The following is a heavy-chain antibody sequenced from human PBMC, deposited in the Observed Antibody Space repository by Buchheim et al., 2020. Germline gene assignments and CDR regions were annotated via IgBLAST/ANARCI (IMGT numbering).Heavy chain of an antibody. CDR2: VSFHGSNK. Sequence: QVQLVESGGGVVQPGRSLRLSCAASGFTFSNYGMHWVRQAPGKGLEWVAVVSFHGSNKYYADSVKGRFTISRDNSKNTLYLQMNSLRAEDTAVYYCAKDRSGSFWNLLDYWGQGTL. V-gene: IGHV3-30*18. J-gene: IGHJ4*02. CDR1: GFTFSNYG. CDR3: AKDRSGSFWNLLDY. D-gene: IGHD1-26*01.